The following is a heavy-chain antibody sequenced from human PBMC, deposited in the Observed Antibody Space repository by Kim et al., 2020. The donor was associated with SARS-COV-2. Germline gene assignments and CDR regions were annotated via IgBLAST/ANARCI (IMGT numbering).Heavy chain of an antibody. CDR1: GGSISSSSYY. CDR3: APLRDYDSSGY. CDR2: IYYSGST. D-gene: IGHD3-22*01. J-gene: IGHJ4*02. V-gene: IGHV4-39*01. Sequence: SETLSLTCTVSGGSISSSSYYWGWIRQPPGKGLEWIGSIYYSGSTYYNPSLKSRVTISVDTSKNQFSLKLSSVTAADTAVYYCAPLRDYDSSGYWGQGTLVTVSS.